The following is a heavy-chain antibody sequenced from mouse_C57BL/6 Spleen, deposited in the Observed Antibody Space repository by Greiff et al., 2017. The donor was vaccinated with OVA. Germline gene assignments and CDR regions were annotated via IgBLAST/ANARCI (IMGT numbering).Heavy chain of an antibody. Sequence: QVQLQQPGAELVKPGASVKLSCKASGYTFTSYWMQWVKQRPGQGLEWIGEIDPSDSYTNYNQKFKGKATLTVDTSSSTAYMQLSSLTSEDSAVYYCAAYYCGSSSYAMDYWGQGTSVTVSS. CDR3: AAYYCGSSSYAMDY. CDR1: GYTFTSYW. D-gene: IGHD1-1*01. CDR2: IDPSDSYT. J-gene: IGHJ4*01. V-gene: IGHV1-50*01.